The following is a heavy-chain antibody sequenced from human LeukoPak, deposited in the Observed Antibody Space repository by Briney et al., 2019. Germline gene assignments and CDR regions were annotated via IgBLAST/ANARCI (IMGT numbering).Heavy chain of an antibody. D-gene: IGHD3-22*01. CDR2: INWNGGST. J-gene: IGHJ3*02. Sequence: GGYLRLSCAASGFTFDDYGMSWVRQAPGKGLEWVSGINWNGGSTGYADSVKGRFTIYRDNAKNSLYLQMNSLRAEDTALYHCARTGYDRPQDIWGQGTMVTVSS. CDR3: ARTGYDRPQDI. V-gene: IGHV3-20*01. CDR1: GFTFDDYG.